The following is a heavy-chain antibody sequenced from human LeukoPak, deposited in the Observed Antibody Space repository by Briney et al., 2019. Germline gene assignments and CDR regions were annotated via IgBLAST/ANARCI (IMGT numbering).Heavy chain of an antibody. CDR3: ARDFQFSSFDY. Sequence: GGSLRLSCAASGFTFSSYWVHWVRQAPGKGLVWVSRINSDGSSTSYADSVKGRFTISRDNAKNTLYLQVNSLRAEDTAVYYCARDFQFSSFDYWGQGTLVTVSS. V-gene: IGHV3-74*01. D-gene: IGHD6-13*01. CDR2: INSDGSST. CDR1: GFTFSSYW. J-gene: IGHJ4*02.